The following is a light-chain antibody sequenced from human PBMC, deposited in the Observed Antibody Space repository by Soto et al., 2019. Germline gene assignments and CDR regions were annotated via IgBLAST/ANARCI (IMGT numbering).Light chain of an antibody. CDR3: QQFNAYPLT. V-gene: IGKV1-9*01. J-gene: IGKJ4*01. CDR1: QGISDY. CDR2: GAS. Sequence: DIQLTQYPSFLSASVGDRVTISCRASQGISDYLAWYQQKPGKAPKLLIYGASTLQSGVPSRFSGSASVTEFTLTISSLQPEDFATYFCQQFNAYPLTFGGGTKLEIK.